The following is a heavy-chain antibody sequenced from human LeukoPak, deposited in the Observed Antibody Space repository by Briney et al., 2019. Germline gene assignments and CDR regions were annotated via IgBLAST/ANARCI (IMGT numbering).Heavy chain of an antibody. J-gene: IGHJ4*02. CDR2: IYPGDSDT. V-gene: IGHV5-51*01. CDR3: ARPMTFFAPFDY. CDR1: GYSFTSYW. D-gene: IGHD2/OR15-2a*01. Sequence: MHGESLKISCKGSGYSFTSYWIGWVRQMPGKGLEYMGIIYPGDSDTRYSPSFQGQVTISVDKSISTTYLQWSSLKASDSAIYYCARPMTFFAPFDYWGQGILVTVSS.